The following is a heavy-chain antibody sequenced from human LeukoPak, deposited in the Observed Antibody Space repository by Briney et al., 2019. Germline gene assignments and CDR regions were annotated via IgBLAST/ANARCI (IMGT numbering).Heavy chain of an antibody. D-gene: IGHD3-9*01. CDR2: IRYDGSNK. Sequence: GGALRLSCAASGFTFSSYGMHWVRQAPGKGVEWVAFIRYDGSNKYYAESVKGRFTISRDNAKNSLYMQMKRLRAEGTGVYYCARDSLFNDILTGYYSYYYYYYIDVWGKGTTVTVSS. CDR1: GFTFSSYG. V-gene: IGHV3-30*02. CDR3: ARDSLFNDILTGYYSYYYYYYIDV. J-gene: IGHJ6*03.